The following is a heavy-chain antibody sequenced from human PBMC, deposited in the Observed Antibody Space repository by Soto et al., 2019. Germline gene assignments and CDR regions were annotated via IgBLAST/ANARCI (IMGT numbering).Heavy chain of an antibody. CDR3: ARGRYDFWSGYYMGGDWFDP. CDR1: GGSFSGYY. D-gene: IGHD3-3*01. Sequence: SETLSLTCAVYGGSFSGYYWSWIRQPPGKGLEWIGEINNSGSTNYNPSLKSRVTISVDTSKNQFSLKLSSVTAADTAVYYCARGRYDFWSGYYMGGDWFDPWGQGTLVTVSS. V-gene: IGHV4-34*01. J-gene: IGHJ5*02. CDR2: INNSGST.